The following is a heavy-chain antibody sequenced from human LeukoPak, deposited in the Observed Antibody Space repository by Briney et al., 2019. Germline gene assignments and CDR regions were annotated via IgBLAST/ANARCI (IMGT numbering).Heavy chain of an antibody. V-gene: IGHV1-2*02. Sequence: ASVKVSCKTSGYTFTGYYLHWVRQAPGQGLEWVGWINPNSGGTNYAQEFQGRVTMTRDTSISTAYMELSSLRSDDTAVYYCASGPRTNYGSLGDYYFDYWGQGTLVTVSS. J-gene: IGHJ4*02. CDR2: INPNSGGT. CDR1: GYTFTGYY. CDR3: ASGPRTNYGSLGDYYFDY. D-gene: IGHD3-10*01.